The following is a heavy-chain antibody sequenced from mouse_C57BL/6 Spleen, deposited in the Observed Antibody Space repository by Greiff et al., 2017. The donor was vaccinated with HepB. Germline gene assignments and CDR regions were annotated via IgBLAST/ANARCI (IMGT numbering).Heavy chain of an antibody. CDR1: GYSITSGYY. V-gene: IGHV3-6*01. CDR2: ISYDGSN. Sequence: VQLKESGPGLVKPSQSLSLTCSVTGYSITSGYYWNWIRQFPGNKLEWMGYISYDGSNNYNPSLKNRISITRDTSKNQFFLKLNSVTTEDTATYYCARYYDYADWYFDVWGTGTTVTVSS. CDR3: ARYYDYADWYFDV. J-gene: IGHJ1*03. D-gene: IGHD2-4*01.